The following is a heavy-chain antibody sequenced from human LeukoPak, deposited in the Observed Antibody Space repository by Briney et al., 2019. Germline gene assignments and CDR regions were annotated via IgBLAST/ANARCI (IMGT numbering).Heavy chain of an antibody. V-gene: IGHV4-59*08. CDR1: GGTISSYY. Sequence: PSETLSLTCTASGGTISSYYWSWIRQPPGKGLEWIGYIYYSGSSNYNPSLKSRGTISVDTSKNQFSLKLTSVTAADSAVYYCARLMNIAAADYWGQGTLVTVSS. CDR2: IYYSGSS. J-gene: IGHJ4*02. CDR3: ARLMNIAAADY. D-gene: IGHD2/OR15-2a*01.